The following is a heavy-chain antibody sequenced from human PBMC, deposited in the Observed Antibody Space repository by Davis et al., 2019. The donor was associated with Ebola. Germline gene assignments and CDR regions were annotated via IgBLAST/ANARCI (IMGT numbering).Heavy chain of an antibody. CDR3: AKDSRRFDY. V-gene: IGHV3-23*01. Sequence: GESLKISCAASGFTFSNYAMSWVRQAPGKGLEWVSVMSGSGGTTYYADSVKGRFTISRDNSKNTLYLQMNSLRVEDTAVYYCAKDSRRFDYWGQGTLVTVSS. CDR1: GFTFSNYA. J-gene: IGHJ4*02. CDR2: MSGSGGTT.